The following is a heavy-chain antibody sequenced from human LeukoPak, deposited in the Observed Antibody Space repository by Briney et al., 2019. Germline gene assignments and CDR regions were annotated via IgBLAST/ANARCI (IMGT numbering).Heavy chain of an antibody. D-gene: IGHD3-10*01. V-gene: IGHV3-30*18. J-gene: IGHJ6*02. CDR1: GFTFSSYG. CDR3: TKDKGFGDFYIMDV. CDR2: IWYGGSNK. Sequence: GRSLRLSCAASGFTFSSYGMHWVRQAPGKGLEWVAVIWYGGSNKYYADSVKGRFTISRDNSKNTLYLQMNSLRAEDTAVYYCTKDKGFGDFYIMDVWGQGTTVTVSS.